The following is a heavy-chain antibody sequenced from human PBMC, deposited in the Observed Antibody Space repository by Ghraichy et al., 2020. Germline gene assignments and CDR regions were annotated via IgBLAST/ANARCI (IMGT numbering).Heavy chain of an antibody. CDR3: ARDPPGYSYGLGGIDY. CDR1: GFTFSSYT. D-gene: IGHD5-18*01. CDR2: ISTSSSTI. V-gene: IGHV3-48*04. J-gene: IGHJ4*02. Sequence: ETLSLTCAASGFTFSSYTMNWVRQAPGKGLEWVSYISTSSSTIYYADSVKGRFTISRDNAKNSLYLHMTSLRAEDTAVYYCARDPPGYSYGLGGIDYWGQGALVTVSS.